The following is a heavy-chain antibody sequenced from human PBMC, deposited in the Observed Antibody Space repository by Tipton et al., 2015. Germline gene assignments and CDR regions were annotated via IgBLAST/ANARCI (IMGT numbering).Heavy chain of an antibody. D-gene: IGHD3-22*01. CDR3: ARAPRDYDSSGYYVNAFDI. Sequence: WSWIRQHPGKGLEWIGYIYYSGITYDNPSLRGRVTISVDRSKNQFSLKLSSVTAADTAVYYCARAPRDYDSSGYYVNAFDIWGQGTMVTVSS. J-gene: IGHJ3*02. CDR2: IYYSGIT. V-gene: IGHV4-31*02.